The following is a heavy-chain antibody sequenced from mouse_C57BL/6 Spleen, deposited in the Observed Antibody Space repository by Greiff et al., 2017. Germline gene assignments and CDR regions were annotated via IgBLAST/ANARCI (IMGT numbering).Heavy chain of an antibody. CDR2: IDPANGNT. J-gene: IGHJ4*01. D-gene: IGHD1-1*01. V-gene: IGHV14-3*01. Sequence: VQLQQSVAELVRPGASVKLSCTASGFNIKNTYMHWVKQRPEQGLEWIGRIDPANGNTKYAPKFQGKATITADTSSNTAYLQLSSLTSEDTAIYYCARIYYGSSYGSYAMDYWGQGTSVTVSS. CDR1: GFNIKNTY. CDR3: ARIYYGSSYGSYAMDY.